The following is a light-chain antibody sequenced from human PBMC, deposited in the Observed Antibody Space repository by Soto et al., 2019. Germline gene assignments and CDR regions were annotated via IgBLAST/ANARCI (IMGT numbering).Light chain of an antibody. CDR2: GAS. CDR1: QSVSSN. J-gene: IGKJ4*01. V-gene: IGKV3-15*01. CDR3: QLYNNWLALT. Sequence: EIVMTQSPATLSVSPGERATLSCRASQSVSSNLAWYQQKPGRAPRLLIYGASTRATGIPARCSGSGSGTEFTLTISNLQSEDFAVYYCQLYNNWLALTFGGGTKVEIK.